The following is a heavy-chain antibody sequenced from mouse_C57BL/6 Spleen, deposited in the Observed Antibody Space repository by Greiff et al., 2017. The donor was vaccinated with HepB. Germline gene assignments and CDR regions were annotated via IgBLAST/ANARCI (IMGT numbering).Heavy chain of an antibody. D-gene: IGHD3-2*02. J-gene: IGHJ2*01. CDR1: GYTFTSYW. V-gene: IGHV1-52*01. CDR3: ARGRAQAYDY. Sequence: QVHVKQSGAELVRPGSSVKLSCKASGYTFTSYWMHWVKQRPIQGLEWIGNIDPSDSETHYNQKFKDKATLTVDKSSSTAYMQLSSLTSEDSAVYYCARGRAQAYDYWGQGTTLTVSS. CDR2: IDPSDSET.